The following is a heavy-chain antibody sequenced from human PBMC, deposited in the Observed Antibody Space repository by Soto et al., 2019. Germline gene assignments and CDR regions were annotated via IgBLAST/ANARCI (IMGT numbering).Heavy chain of an antibody. CDR1: GFTFSDYY. CDR2: ISNGGSFI. J-gene: IGHJ6*04. D-gene: IGHD3-22*01. CDR3: ARHREYEGSVPGYGMDV. Sequence: PGGSLRLSCAASGFTFSDYYMSWIRQAPGKGLEYISYISNGGSFIYYADSVKGRFTISRDTAKTSLYLQMNSLRAEDTALYYCARHREYEGSVPGYGMDVWGKGTTVTVSS. V-gene: IGHV3-11*01.